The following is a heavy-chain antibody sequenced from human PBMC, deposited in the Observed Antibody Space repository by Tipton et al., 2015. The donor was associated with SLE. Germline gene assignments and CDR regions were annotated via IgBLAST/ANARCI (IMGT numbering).Heavy chain of an antibody. CDR3: VRLRSKVLIDY. V-gene: IGHV4-39*07. Sequence: TLSLTCTVSGGSVSSGSYYWAWIRQPPGKGPEWIGTIYYSGSTYYYPSLKSRITISVDTSKIQFSLEVRSVTAADTAVYYCVRLRSKVLIDYWGQGTLVTVSS. D-gene: IGHD2-8*01. CDR2: IYYSGST. J-gene: IGHJ4*02. CDR1: GGSVSSGSYY.